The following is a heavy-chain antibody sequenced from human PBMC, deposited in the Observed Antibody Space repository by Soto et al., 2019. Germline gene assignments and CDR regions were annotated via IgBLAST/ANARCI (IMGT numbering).Heavy chain of an antibody. CDR2: IYPGDSDT. CDR1: GYSFTSYW. J-gene: IGHJ5*02. V-gene: IGHV5-51*01. CDR3: ARSVVTGTVWWFDP. Sequence: GASLKISCKGSGYSFTSYWIGWVRQMPGKGLELVGIIYPGDSDTRYSPSLQGQVTIPADKSITTAYLQWSSPKAADTAMYYCARSVVTGTVWWFDPWGQGTLVTVSS. D-gene: IGHD1-7*01.